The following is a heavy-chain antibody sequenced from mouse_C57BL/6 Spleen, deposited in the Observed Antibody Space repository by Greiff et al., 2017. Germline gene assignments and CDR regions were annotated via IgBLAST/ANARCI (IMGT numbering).Heavy chain of an antibody. V-gene: IGHV1-80*01. CDR3: ARGGSSYTYDAMDY. CDR2: IYPGDGDT. Sequence: QVQLKESGAELVKPGASVKISCKASGYAFSSYWMNWVKQRPGKGLEWIGQIYPGDGDTNYNGKFKGKATLTADKSSSTAYMQLSSLTSEDSAVYFCARGGSSYTYDAMDYWGQGTSVTVSS. D-gene: IGHD1-1*01. J-gene: IGHJ4*01. CDR1: GYAFSSYW.